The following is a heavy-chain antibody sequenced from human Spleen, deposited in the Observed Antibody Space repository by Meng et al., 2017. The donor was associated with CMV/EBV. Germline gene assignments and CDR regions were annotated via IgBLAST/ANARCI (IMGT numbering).Heavy chain of an antibody. Sequence: LSRTCTVSGGAISNSNYYWGWCRKSTGKGLEWIGSIYYRDSTYYNPSLSGRVTISMDTSKNQFSLKLGSVTAADTAVYYCARQGPFWGQGTLVTVSS. J-gene: IGHJ4*02. CDR1: GGAISNSNYY. CDR2: IYYRDST. V-gene: IGHV4-39*07. CDR3: ARQGPF.